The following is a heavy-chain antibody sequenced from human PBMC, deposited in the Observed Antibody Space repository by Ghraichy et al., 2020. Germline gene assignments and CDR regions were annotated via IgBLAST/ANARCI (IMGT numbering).Heavy chain of an antibody. D-gene: IGHD3-22*01. J-gene: IGHJ4*02. CDR3: ARDYYERSNYHYIYYSEY. CDR1: GFTFRSYW. CDR2: IKQDGSEK. V-gene: IGHV3-7*01. Sequence: GESLNISCAASGFTFRSYWMSWVRQAPGKGLEWVANIKQDGSEKYYVDSLKGRFTISRDNAKNSLYLQMNSLRAEDTAVYYCARDYYERSNYHYIYYSEYWAQESLVTASS.